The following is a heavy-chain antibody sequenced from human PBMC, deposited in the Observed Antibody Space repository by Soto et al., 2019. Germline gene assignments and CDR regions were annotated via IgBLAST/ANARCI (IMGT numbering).Heavy chain of an antibody. D-gene: IGHD2-21*02. CDR3: ARGGHIAVVTDSFDY. CDR2: IHPSGGGS. J-gene: IGHJ4*02. CDR1: GYTLNTYY. V-gene: IGHV1-46*02. Sequence: QVQLVQSGAEVKKPGASVKVSCKPSGYTLNTYYLHWVRQAPGQGLEWMGIIHPSGGGSTYAQKFLGRVTMTRDTSTRPVFMELSSLGSADTAVYYCARGGHIAVVTDSFDYWGQGTLVTVSS.